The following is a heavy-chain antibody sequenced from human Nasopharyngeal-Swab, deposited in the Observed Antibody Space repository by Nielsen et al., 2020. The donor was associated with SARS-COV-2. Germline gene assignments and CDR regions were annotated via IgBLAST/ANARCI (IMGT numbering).Heavy chain of an antibody. CDR1: GFNFNTSW. CDR3: AHYASAAY. Sequence: GESRKISCADSGFNFNTSWMTWVRQAPGKGLEWVANINPDGSEKNYVDSVKGRFTISRDNAESSLYLHMKSLRGDDTAVYYCAHYASAAYWGQGTLVTVSS. CDR2: INPDGSEK. J-gene: IGHJ4*02. D-gene: IGHD2-2*01. V-gene: IGHV3-7*03.